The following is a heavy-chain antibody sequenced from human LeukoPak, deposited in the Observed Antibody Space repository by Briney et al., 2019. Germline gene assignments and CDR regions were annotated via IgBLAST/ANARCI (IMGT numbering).Heavy chain of an antibody. Sequence: GGSLRLSCAASGFTFDDYGMSWVRQAPGKGLEWVSGINWNGGSTGYADSVKGRFTISRDNAKNSLYLQMNSLRAEDTALYYCARELGYCSGGSCERNYYIDYWGQGTLVTVSS. J-gene: IGHJ4*02. CDR3: ARELGYCSGGSCERNYYIDY. CDR1: GFTFDDYG. CDR2: INWNGGST. V-gene: IGHV3-20*04. D-gene: IGHD2-15*01.